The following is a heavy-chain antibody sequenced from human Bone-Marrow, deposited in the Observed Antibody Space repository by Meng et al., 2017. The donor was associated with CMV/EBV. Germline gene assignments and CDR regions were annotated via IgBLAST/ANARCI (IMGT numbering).Heavy chain of an antibody. CDR1: GFTFSSYG. Sequence: GESLKISCAASGFTFSSYGMHWVRQAPGKGLEWVAFIRYDGSNKYYADSVKGRFTISRDNSKNTLYLQMNSLRAEDTAVYYCAKLRGIAAAGTKFDYWGQGTLVTVS. CDR2: IRYDGSNK. V-gene: IGHV3-30*02. D-gene: IGHD6-13*01. J-gene: IGHJ4*02. CDR3: AKLRGIAAAGTKFDY.